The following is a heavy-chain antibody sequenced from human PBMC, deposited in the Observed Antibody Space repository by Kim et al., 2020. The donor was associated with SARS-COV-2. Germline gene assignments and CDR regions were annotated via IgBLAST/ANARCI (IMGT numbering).Heavy chain of an antibody. CDR1: GGSISSGGYY. V-gene: IGHV4-31*03. Sequence: SETLSITCTVSGGSISSGGYYWSWIRQHPGKGLEWIGYIYYSGSTYYNPSLKSRVTISVDTSKNQFSLKLSSVTAADTAVYYCARTAYCGGDCYSSPPTKFDYWGQGTLVTVSS. J-gene: IGHJ4*02. CDR2: IYYSGST. D-gene: IGHD2-21*02. CDR3: ARTAYCGGDCYSSPPTKFDY.